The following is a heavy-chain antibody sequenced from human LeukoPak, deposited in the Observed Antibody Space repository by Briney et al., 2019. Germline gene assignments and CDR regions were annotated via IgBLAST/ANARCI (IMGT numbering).Heavy chain of an antibody. CDR2: IKQDGSET. V-gene: IGHV3-7*01. CDR1: GFTFTNNF. J-gene: IGHJ4*02. CDR3: ARVTGGYNLVDY. D-gene: IGHD5-24*01. Sequence: PGGSLRLSCAASGFTFTNNFMSWVRQVPGKGLEWVANIKQDGSETTYADSVRGRFTIFRDNAKNTLYLQMNSLRVEDTAVYYCARVTGGYNLVDYWGQGTLVTVSS.